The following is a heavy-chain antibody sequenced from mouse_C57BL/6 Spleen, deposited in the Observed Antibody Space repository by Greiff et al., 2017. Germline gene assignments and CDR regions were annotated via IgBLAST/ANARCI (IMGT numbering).Heavy chain of an antibody. CDR2: IYPGGGYT. Sequence: VKLMESGAELVRPGTSVKMSCKASGYTFTNYWIGWAKQRPGHGLEWIGDIYPGGGYTNYNEKFKGKATLTADKSSSTAYMQFSSLTSEDSAIYYCARAPDWYFDVWGTGTTVTVSS. V-gene: IGHV1-63*01. CDR3: ARAPDWYFDV. CDR1: GYTFTNYW. J-gene: IGHJ1*03.